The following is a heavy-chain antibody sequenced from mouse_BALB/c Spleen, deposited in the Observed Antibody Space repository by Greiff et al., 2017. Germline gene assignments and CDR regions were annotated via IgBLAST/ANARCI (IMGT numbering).Heavy chain of an antibody. CDR3: ARERDYDGYYVFAY. CDR2: IDTSDSYT. D-gene: IGHD2-3*01. J-gene: IGHJ3*01. V-gene: IGHV1-69*01. CDR1: GYTFTDYW. Sequence: VQLQQPGAELVMPGASVKMSCKASGYTFTDYWMHWVKQRPGQGLEWIGAIDTSDSYTSYNQKFKDKATLTVDKSSSTAYIQLSSLTSEDSAVYYCARERDYDGYYVFAYWGQGTLVTVSA.